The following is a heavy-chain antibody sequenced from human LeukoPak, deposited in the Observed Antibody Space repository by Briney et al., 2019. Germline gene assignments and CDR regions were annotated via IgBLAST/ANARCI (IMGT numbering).Heavy chain of an antibody. J-gene: IGHJ6*02. CDR2: INPSGGST. V-gene: IGHV1-46*01. Sequence: GASVKVSCKASGYTFTSYYMHWVRQAPGQGLEWMGIINPSGGSTSYAQKFQGRVTMTRDTSTSTVYMELRSLRSDDTAVYYCASFSCSSTSCYSPYYYYGMDVWGQGTTVTVSS. D-gene: IGHD2-2*02. CDR1: GYTFTSYY. CDR3: ASFSCSSTSCYSPYYYYGMDV.